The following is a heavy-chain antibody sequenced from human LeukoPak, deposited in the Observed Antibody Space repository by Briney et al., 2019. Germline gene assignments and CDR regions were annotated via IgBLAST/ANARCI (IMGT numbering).Heavy chain of an antibody. CDR2: INPSGGGT. CDR1: GYTFTSYY. J-gene: IGHJ6*03. Sequence: ASVKVSCKASGYTFTSYYMHWVRQAPGQGLEWRGIINPSGGGTSYAQKFQGRVTMTRDMSTSTFYMELSSLRSEETAVYYCARDTGADSNYYYYYYMDVWGKGTTVTVSS. D-gene: IGHD4-11*01. CDR3: ARDTGADSNYYYYYYMDV. V-gene: IGHV1-46*01.